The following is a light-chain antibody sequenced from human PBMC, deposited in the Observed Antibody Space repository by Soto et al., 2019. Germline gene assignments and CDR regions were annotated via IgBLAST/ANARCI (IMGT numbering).Light chain of an antibody. CDR2: GAS. J-gene: IGKJ2*01. V-gene: IGKV3-20*01. Sequence: EIVLTQSPGTLSLSPGERATLSCRASQSVNSNYLAWYQQRPGQAPRLLIYGASSRATDIPDRFSGSGSGTDFTLTISRLEPEDFAVYYCQQYGSSPRTFGQGTKLEIK. CDR3: QQYGSSPRT. CDR1: QSVNSNY.